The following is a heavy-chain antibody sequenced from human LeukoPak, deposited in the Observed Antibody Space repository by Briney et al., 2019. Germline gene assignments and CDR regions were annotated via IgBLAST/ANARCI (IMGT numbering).Heavy chain of an antibody. CDR2: ISGSGGST. CDR3: AKGYCSSTSCYSRFDP. Sequence: HSGGSLRLSCAASGFTFSSYAMSWVRQAPGKGLEWVSAISGSGGSTYYADSVKGRFTISRDNSKNTLYLQMNSLRAEDTAVYYCAKGYCSSTSCYSRFDPWSQGTLVTVSS. D-gene: IGHD2-2*01. V-gene: IGHV3-23*01. CDR1: GFTFSSYA. J-gene: IGHJ5*02.